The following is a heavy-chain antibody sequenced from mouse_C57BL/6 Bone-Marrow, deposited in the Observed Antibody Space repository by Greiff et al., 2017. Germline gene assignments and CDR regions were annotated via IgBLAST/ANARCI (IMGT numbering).Heavy chain of an antibody. D-gene: IGHD2-2*01. CDR2: ISDGGSYT. V-gene: IGHV5-4*01. J-gene: IGHJ2*01. Sequence: EVKVVESGGGLVKPGGSLKLSCAASGFTFSSYAMSWVRQTPEKRLEWVATISDGGSYTYYPDNVKGRFTISRDNAKNNLYLQMSHLKSEDTAMYYCARDPLMVKGYFDYWGQGTTLTVSS. CDR3: ARDPLMVKGYFDY. CDR1: GFTFSSYA.